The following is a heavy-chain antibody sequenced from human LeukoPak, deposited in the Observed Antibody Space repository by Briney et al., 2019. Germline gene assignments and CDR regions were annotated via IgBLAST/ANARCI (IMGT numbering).Heavy chain of an antibody. Sequence: GGPLRLSCAASGFSFTSYAISWVRQAPGKGLEWLSRISESDGTTHYADSVQGRFTISRDNSENTLFLQMISLRVDDTAVYYCAKGGWLDNWGQGTLVTVSS. V-gene: IGHV3-23*01. CDR3: AKGGWLDN. CDR1: GFSFTSYA. J-gene: IGHJ4*02. D-gene: IGHD2-15*01. CDR2: ISESDGTT.